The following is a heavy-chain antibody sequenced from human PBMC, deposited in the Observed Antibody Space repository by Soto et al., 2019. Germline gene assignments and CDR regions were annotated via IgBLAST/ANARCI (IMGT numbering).Heavy chain of an antibody. CDR2: ISWNSDSI. CDR3: AKARYWNYTYMDV. D-gene: IGHD1-7*01. J-gene: IGHJ6*03. Sequence: EVQLVESGGGLVQPGRSLRLSCTASGFTFDIYAMHWVRQAPGKGLEWVSGISWNSDSIGYADSVKGRFTISRDNAKKSLHLQMNSLRTEDTALYSCAKARYWNYTYMDVWGKGTTVTVSS. CDR1: GFTFDIYA. V-gene: IGHV3-9*01.